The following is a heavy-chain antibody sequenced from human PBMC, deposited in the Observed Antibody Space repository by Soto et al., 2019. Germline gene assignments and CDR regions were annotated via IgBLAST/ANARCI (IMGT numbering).Heavy chain of an antibody. CDR2: IFASDSNT. D-gene: IGHD6-19*01. CDR3: ARRTTYSSGWDS. CDR1: GYIFTSYW. Sequence: GESLKISCKGSGYIFTSYWIGWVRQMPGKGLEWMGIIFASDSNTRYSPSFQGQVTISVDKSISTAYLQWSSLKASDTAIYYCARRTTYSSGWDSWGQGTLVTVSS. V-gene: IGHV5-51*01. J-gene: IGHJ4*02.